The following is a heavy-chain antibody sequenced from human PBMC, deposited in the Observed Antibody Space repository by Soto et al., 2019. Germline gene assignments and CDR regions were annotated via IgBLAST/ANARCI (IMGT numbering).Heavy chain of an antibody. CDR1: GGSISSINW. CDR2: IYHSGST. CDR3: ARARAFAESSPGYYCYGMDV. V-gene: IGHV4-4*02. J-gene: IGHJ6*02. Sequence: QVQLQESGPGLVKPSGTLSLTCAVSGGSISSINWWSWVRQTPGKGLEWIGEIYHSGSTNYNPSLTSRVTISVDKFKSQFALTLSSVSAADTAVYYGARARAFAESSPGYYCYGMDVWGQGTTVTVSS. D-gene: IGHD3-10*01.